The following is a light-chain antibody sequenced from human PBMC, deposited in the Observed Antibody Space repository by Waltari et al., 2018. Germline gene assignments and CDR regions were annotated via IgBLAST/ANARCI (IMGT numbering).Light chain of an antibody. Sequence: EIVMTQSPATLSVSPGERATLSCRASQSVSSNLAWSQQKPGQAPRLLIYGASTRATGITDRFSGSGSGTEFTLTISSMQSEDFAVCYCQQYNNWPPLTFGGGTKVEIK. V-gene: IGKV3-15*01. CDR2: GAS. J-gene: IGKJ4*01. CDR1: QSVSSN. CDR3: QQYNNWPPLT.